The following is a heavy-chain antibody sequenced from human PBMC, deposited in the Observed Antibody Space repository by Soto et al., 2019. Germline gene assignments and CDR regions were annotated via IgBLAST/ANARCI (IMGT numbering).Heavy chain of an antibody. J-gene: IGHJ3*02. CDR3: ATAYVYDFENSNYYRDAFDI. V-gene: IGHV5-51*01. D-gene: IGHD3-22*01. CDR1: GYSFSFYW. Sequence: GEYLKISCMASGYSFSFYWIGWVRQMPGKGLEWMAIMYPDDSDIRYSPSFEAHVTISADKSTSTAFLQWSSLKASDTAMYYCATAYVYDFENSNYYRDAFDIWGQGTLVTVSS. CDR2: MYPDDSDI.